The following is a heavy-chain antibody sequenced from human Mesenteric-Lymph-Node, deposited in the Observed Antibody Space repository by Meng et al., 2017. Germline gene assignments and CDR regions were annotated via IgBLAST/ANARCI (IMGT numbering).Heavy chain of an antibody. J-gene: IGHJ3*02. CDR1: GFSLSTSGMR. D-gene: IGHD4-17*01. CDR3: ARIYGDGAFDI. V-gene: IGHV2-70*04. CDR2: IDWDDDK. Sequence: SGPTLVKPTQTLTLTCTFSGFSLSTSGMRVSWIRQPPGKALEWLARIDWDDDKFYSTSLKTRLTISKDTSKNQVVLTMTNMDSVDTATYYCARIYGDGAFDIWGQGTMVTVSS.